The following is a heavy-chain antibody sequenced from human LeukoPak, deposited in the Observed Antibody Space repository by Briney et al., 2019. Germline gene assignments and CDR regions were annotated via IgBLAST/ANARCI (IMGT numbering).Heavy chain of an antibody. CDR2: LSGSGGSK. CDR3: AKLIPSSGWPIDY. V-gene: IGHV3-23*01. CDR1: GFTFNSYG. D-gene: IGHD6-19*01. J-gene: IGHJ4*02. Sequence: PGGSLRLSCAGSGFTFNSYGMSWVRQAPGEGLEWVSSLSGSGGSKCYADSVKGRFTISRDISKNTLYLQMNSLRAEDTAVYYCAKLIPSSGWPIDYWGQGTLVTVSS.